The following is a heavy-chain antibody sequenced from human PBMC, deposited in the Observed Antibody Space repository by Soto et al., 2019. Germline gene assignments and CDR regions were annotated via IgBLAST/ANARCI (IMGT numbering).Heavy chain of an antibody. CDR3: ARDQGRSITCQLDY. CDR2: ISYDGSNT. D-gene: IGHD2-2*01. Sequence: GGSLRLSCAASGFTFSTYAMPWVRQAPGKGLEWVAVISYDGSNTYYADSVKGRFTISRDNMLYLQMNSLRAEDTAVYYCARDQGRSITCQLDYWGQGTLVTVSS. V-gene: IGHV3-30-3*01. J-gene: IGHJ4*02. CDR1: GFTFSTYA.